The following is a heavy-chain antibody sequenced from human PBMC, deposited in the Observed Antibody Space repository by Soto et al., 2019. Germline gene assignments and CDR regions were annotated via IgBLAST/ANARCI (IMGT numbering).Heavy chain of an antibody. V-gene: IGHV3-11*01. Sequence: QVQLVESGGGLVEPGGSLRLSCAASGFSFSDFYMSWIRQAPGKGLEWVSYISTSGSTLYSADSVKGRFTISRDNAKNSLYLQMNSLRAEDTAVYDGARDRSGSWYGRGYHYYGMDVWGQGTTVSVTS. CDR2: ISTSGSTL. CDR3: ARDRSGSWYGRGYHYYGMDV. D-gene: IGHD6-13*01. J-gene: IGHJ6*02. CDR1: GFSFSDFY.